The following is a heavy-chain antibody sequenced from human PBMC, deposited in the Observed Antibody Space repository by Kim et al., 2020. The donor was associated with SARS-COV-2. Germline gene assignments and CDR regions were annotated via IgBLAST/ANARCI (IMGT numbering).Heavy chain of an antibody. V-gene: IGHV4-31*03. Sequence: SETLSLTCTVSGGSISSGGYYWSWIRQHPGKGLEWIGYIYYSGSTYYNPSLKSRVTISVDTSKNQFSLKLSSVTAADTAVYYCARVGIEGDLQDPSGYFLMDVWGQGTTVTVSS. CDR1: GGSISSGGYY. D-gene: IGHD3-22*01. CDR3: ARVGIEGDLQDPSGYFLMDV. CDR2: IYYSGST. J-gene: IGHJ6*02.